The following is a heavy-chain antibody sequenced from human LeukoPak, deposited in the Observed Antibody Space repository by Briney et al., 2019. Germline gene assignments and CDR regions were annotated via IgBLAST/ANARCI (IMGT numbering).Heavy chain of an antibody. CDR2: IYYSGST. CDR1: GGSISSYY. V-gene: IGHV4-59*01. Sequence: SETLSLTCTVSGGSISSYYWSWIRQPPGKGLEWIGYIYYSGSTNYNPSLKSRVTISVDTSKNQFSLKLSSVTAADTAVYYCARVGGYSSSWLIYWGQGTLVTASS. CDR3: ARVGGYSSSWLIY. D-gene: IGHD6-13*01. J-gene: IGHJ4*02.